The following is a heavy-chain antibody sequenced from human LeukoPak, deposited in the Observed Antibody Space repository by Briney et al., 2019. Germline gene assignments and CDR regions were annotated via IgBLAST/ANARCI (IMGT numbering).Heavy chain of an antibody. J-gene: IGHJ5*02. Sequence: GGSLGLSCAASGFTFSSYGMHWVRQAPGKGLEWVAVIWYDGSNKYYADSVKGRFTISRDNSKNTVDLEMNSLRIEDTGVYYCVRDVGPWFDPWGQGTLVTVSS. CDR3: VRDVGPWFDP. CDR2: IWYDGSNK. D-gene: IGHD1-26*01. CDR1: GFTFSSYG. V-gene: IGHV3-33*01.